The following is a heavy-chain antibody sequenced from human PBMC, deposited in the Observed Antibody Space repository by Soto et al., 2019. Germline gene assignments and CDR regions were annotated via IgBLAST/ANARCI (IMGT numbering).Heavy chain of an antibody. CDR3: ARLDMVRGVTSRRYYYYYMDV. Sequence: PSETLSLTCTVSGGSISSYYWSWIRQPPGKGLEWIGYIYYSGSTNYNPSLKSRVTISVDTSKNQFSLKLSSVTATDTAVYYCARLDMVRGVTSRRYYYYYMDVWGKGTTVTVSS. D-gene: IGHD3-10*01. CDR2: IYYSGST. V-gene: IGHV4-59*08. CDR1: GGSISSYY. J-gene: IGHJ6*03.